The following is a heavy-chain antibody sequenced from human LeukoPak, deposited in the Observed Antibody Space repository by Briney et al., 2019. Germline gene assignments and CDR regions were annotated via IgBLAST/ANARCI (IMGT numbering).Heavy chain of an antibody. CDR1: GGSISSYY. J-gene: IGHJ6*03. D-gene: IGHD5-12*01. CDR2: IYTSGST. V-gene: IGHV4-4*07. Sequence: SETLSLTCTVSGGSISSYYWSWIRQPAGKGLEWIGCIYTSGSTNYNPSLKSRVTMSVDTSKNQFSLKLSSVTAADTAVYYCARQSGYIETYYYYYMDVWGKGITVTVSS. CDR3: ARQSGYIETYYYYYMDV.